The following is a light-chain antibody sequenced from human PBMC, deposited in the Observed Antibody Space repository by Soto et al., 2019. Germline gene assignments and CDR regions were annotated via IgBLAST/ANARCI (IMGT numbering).Light chain of an antibody. CDR1: QSISSW. CDR2: DAS. CDR3: QQYNSYSSFT. V-gene: IGKV1-5*01. J-gene: IGKJ2*01. Sequence: DIQMTQSPSTLSASVGDRVTITCRASQSISSWLAWYQQKPGKAPKVMIYDASSLESGVPSRFSGSGSGTECTLTISSRQPDDFSSYYGQQYNSYSSFTFGQGTKLEIK.